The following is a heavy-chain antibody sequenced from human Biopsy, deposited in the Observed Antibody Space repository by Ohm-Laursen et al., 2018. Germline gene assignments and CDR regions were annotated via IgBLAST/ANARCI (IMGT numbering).Heavy chain of an antibody. V-gene: IGHV3-21*01. Sequence: LRLSCAASGFTFSPYSMNWVRQAPGQGLEWVSSISNSGSFIYFADSVKGRFTISRDNARNSLYLQMNSLRAEDTAVYYCGRGQTVAPGYYGMDVWGQGTTVTVSS. CDR3: GRGQTVAPGYYGMDV. CDR1: GFTFSPYS. J-gene: IGHJ6*02. D-gene: IGHD4-17*01. CDR2: ISNSGSFI.